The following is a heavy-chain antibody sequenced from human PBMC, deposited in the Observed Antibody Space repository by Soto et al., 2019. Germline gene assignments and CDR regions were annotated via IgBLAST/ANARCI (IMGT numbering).Heavy chain of an antibody. D-gene: IGHD1-1*01. CDR1: GFTFSLYS. J-gene: IGHJ4*02. CDR2: IGSDGSTI. Sequence: EVQLVESGGGLVQPGGSLRLSCAASGFTFSLYSMNWVRQAPGKGLEWVSYIGSDGSTIYYADSVKGRFTITRDSAKKSLFLLMNSLRDEDTAGYYCAITTLGTWTGYDHWGQGALVSVSS. V-gene: IGHV3-48*02. CDR3: AITTLGTWTGYDH.